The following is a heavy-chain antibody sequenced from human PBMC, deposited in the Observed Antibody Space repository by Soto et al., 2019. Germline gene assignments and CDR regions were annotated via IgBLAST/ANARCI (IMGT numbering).Heavy chain of an antibody. CDR2: ISWDSGSI. CDR1: GFTFDNYA. J-gene: IGHJ4*02. CDR3: ARARYYDWCFDL. V-gene: IGHV3-9*01. Sequence: PGGSLRLSCAASGFTFDNYAMHWVRQAPGKGLEWVSGISWDSGSIDYADSVRGRFTISRDNARNSLYLRMSSLRPEDTAVYFCARARYYDWCFDLWGLGTPVTVSS. D-gene: IGHD3-9*01.